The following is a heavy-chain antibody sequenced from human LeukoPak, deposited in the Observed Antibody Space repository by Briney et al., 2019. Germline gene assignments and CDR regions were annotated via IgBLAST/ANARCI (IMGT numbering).Heavy chain of an antibody. J-gene: IGHJ4*02. CDR2: IYHSGST. D-gene: IGHD3-3*01. CDR1: GYSISSGYY. Sequence: PSETLSLTCAVSGYSISSGYYWGWIRQPPGKGLEWIGSIYHSGSTYYNPSLKSRVTISVDTSKNQFSLKLSSVTAADTAVYYCASLGYYDFWSGYYMFDYWGQGTLVTVSS. CDR3: ASLGYYDFWSGYYMFDY. V-gene: IGHV4-38-2*01.